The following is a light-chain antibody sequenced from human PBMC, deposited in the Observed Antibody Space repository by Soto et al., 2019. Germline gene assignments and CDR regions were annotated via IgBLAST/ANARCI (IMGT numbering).Light chain of an antibody. CDR2: GNS. V-gene: IGLV1-40*01. CDR3: NSYAGTSTFL. CDR1: SSNIGAGYD. J-gene: IGLJ1*01. Sequence: QSVLTQPPSVSGAPGQRVTISCTGSSSNIGAGYDVHWYQQLPGTAPKLLIYGNSNRPSGVPDRFSGSKSGTSASLAITGLQAEDEADYYCNSYAGTSTFLFGTGTKVTVL.